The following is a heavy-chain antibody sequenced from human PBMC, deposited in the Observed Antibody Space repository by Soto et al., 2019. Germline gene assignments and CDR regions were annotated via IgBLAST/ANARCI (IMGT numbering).Heavy chain of an antibody. CDR3: TTGPYSSSWYGRDY. J-gene: IGHJ4*02. D-gene: IGHD6-13*01. V-gene: IGHV3-15*01. CDR2: IKSKTDGGTT. Sequence: PGGSLRLSCAASGFTFSNAWMSWVRQAPGKGLEWVGRIKSKTDGGTTDYAAPVKGRFTISRDDSKNTLYLQMNSLKTEDTAVYYCTTGPYSSSWYGRDYWGQGTLVTVSS. CDR1: GFTFSNAW.